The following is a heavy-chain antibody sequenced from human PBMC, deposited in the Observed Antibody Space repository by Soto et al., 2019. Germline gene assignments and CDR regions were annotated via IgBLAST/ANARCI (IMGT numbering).Heavy chain of an antibody. D-gene: IGHD3-3*01. Sequence: EVQLVESGGGLVRPGGSLRLSCAASGFSFSDHYMDWVRQAPGKGLEWVGRNRNKAYSFTTEYAPALKGSFTISRDDSEDSLYLQMNSLKTEGTALYYCVTSIPGSEWSGFDSWGQGTLVTVSP. V-gene: IGHV3-72*01. CDR1: GFSFSDHY. J-gene: IGHJ4*02. CDR2: NRNKAYSFTT. CDR3: VTSIPGSEWSGFDS.